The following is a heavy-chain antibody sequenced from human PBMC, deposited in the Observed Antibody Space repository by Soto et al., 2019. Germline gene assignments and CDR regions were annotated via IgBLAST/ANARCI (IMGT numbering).Heavy chain of an antibody. CDR3: ARGGGFSPYYYNLDV. J-gene: IGHJ6*02. D-gene: IGHD2-15*01. V-gene: IGHV1-46*02. CDR2: INPRGGST. CDR1: GYTLNTYY. Sequence: ASVKVSCKASGYTLNTYYMHWVRQAPGQGPEWMGIINPRGGSTTYAQNFQDRVTMTRDTSSSTVYMELSSLRSEDTAVYYCARGGGFSPYYYNLDVWGQGTRVTLSS.